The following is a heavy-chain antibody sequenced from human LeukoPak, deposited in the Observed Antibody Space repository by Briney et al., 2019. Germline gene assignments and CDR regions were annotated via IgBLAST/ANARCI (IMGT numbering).Heavy chain of an antibody. V-gene: IGHV4-38-2*02. CDR2: IYHSGST. CDR3: ARDPAYCGGDCYIRGDAFDI. D-gene: IGHD2-21*02. CDR1: GYSISRGYY. J-gene: IGHJ3*02. Sequence: SETLSLTCTVSGYSISRGYYWGWIRQPPGKGLEWIGSIYHSGSTYYNPSLKSRVTISVDTSKNQFSLKLSSVTAADTAVYYCARDPAYCGGDCYIRGDAFDIWGQGTMVTVSS.